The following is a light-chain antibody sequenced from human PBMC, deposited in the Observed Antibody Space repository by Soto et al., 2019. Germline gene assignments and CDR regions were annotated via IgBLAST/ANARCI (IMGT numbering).Light chain of an antibody. V-gene: IGLV1-40*01. CDR3: QSYDSSLSGWV. CDR2: GNS. Sequence: QSVLTQPPSVSGAPGQRVTISCTGSSSNIGAGYDVYWYQQLPGTAPKLLIYGNSTRPSGVPDRFSGSKSGTTASLTITGLQAEDEADYYCQSYDSSLSGWVFGGGTKLTVL. J-gene: IGLJ3*02. CDR1: SSNIGAGYD.